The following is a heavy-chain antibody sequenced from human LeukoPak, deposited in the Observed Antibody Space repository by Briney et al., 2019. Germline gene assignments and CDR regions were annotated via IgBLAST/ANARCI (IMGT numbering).Heavy chain of an antibody. CDR3: ARHETGPYFDY. CDR2: IYPDDSDT. J-gene: IGHJ4*02. CDR1: GYSFTTYW. Sequence: GESLKISCKGSGYSFTTYWIGWVRQMPGKGLECMGIIYPDDSDTRYSPSFQGQVTISADKSTSTAYLQWSSLKASDTAMYYCARHETGPYFDYWGQGTLVTVSS. D-gene: IGHD1-1*01. V-gene: IGHV5-51*01.